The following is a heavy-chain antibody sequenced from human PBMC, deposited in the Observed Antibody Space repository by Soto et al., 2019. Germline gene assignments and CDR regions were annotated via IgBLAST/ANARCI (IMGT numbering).Heavy chain of an antibody. J-gene: IGHJ5*02. CDR1: GGSISSGDYY. V-gene: IGHV4-30-4*01. D-gene: IGHD4-17*01. Sequence: KPSETLSLTCTVSGGSISSGDYYWSWIRQPPGKGLEWIGYIYYSGSTYYNPSLKSRVTISVDTSKNQFSLKLSSVTAADTAVYYCARAFDRYGDYGSDWFDPWGQGTLVTVSS. CDR3: ARAFDRYGDYGSDWFDP. CDR2: IYYSGST.